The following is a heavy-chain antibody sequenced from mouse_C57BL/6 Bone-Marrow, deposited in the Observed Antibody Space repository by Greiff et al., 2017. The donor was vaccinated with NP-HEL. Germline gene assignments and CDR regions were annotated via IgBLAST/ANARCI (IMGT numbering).Heavy chain of an antibody. J-gene: IGHJ2*01. D-gene: IGHD2-4*01. Sequence: DVHLVESGGGLVKPGGSLKLSCAASGFTFSSYALSWVRQTPEKRLEWVATISDGGSYTYYPDNVKGRFTISRDNAKNNLYLQMSHLKSEDTAMYYCARDDYDPWGQGTTLTVSS. CDR3: ARDDYDP. CDR1: GFTFSSYA. V-gene: IGHV5-4*01. CDR2: ISDGGSYT.